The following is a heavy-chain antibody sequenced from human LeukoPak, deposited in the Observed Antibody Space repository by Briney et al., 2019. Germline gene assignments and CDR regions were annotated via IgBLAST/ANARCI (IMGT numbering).Heavy chain of an antibody. Sequence: GGSLRLSCAASGFTFSSYGMHWVRQAPGKGLEWVAVIWYDGSNKYYADSVKGRFTISRDNSKNTLYLQMNSLRAEDTAVYYCARDSSGWYPRSDVWGQGTTVTVSS. V-gene: IGHV3-33*01. CDR3: ARDSSGWYPRSDV. J-gene: IGHJ6*02. CDR2: IWYDGSNK. D-gene: IGHD6-19*01. CDR1: GFTFSSYG.